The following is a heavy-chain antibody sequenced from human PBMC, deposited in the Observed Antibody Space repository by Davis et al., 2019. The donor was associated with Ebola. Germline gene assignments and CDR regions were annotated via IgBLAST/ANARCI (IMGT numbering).Heavy chain of an antibody. CDR1: GFTFSHYW. Sequence: GGSLRLSCAASGFTFSHYWMSWVRQAPGKGLEWVANIKQDGSEKYYVDSLKGRFTISRDNAKNSLSLQMNGLRAEDTAFYYCARGPSTGNSFTYWGQGTLVTVSS. D-gene: IGHD4-23*01. CDR3: ARGPSTGNSFTY. CDR2: IKQDGSEK. J-gene: IGHJ4*02. V-gene: IGHV3-7*01.